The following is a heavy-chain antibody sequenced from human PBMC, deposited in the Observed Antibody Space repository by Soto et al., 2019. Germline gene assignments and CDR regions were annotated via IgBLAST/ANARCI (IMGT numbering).Heavy chain of an antibody. Sequence: EVQLVESGGGFVKPGGSLRLSCAASGITSNNAWMRWVRQAPGKGLEWIGRVKGARDGGTTDYAAPVKGRFTISRDDSKNTLYLQMDSLKTEDTALYYCSTFWILGESRAYDTAVDYWGRGTLVTVSS. D-gene: IGHD3-16*01. CDR2: VKGARDGGTT. J-gene: IGHJ4*02. CDR3: STFWILGESRAYDTAVDY. CDR1: GITSNNAW. V-gene: IGHV3-15*01.